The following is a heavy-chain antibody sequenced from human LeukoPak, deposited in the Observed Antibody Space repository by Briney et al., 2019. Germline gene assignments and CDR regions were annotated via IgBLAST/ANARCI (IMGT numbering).Heavy chain of an antibody. CDR2: IYPGDSDT. CDR3: ARQGSYDSSSYHYFDY. D-gene: IGHD3-22*01. Sequence: GESLKISCKGSGYSFTTYWIGWVRQMPGKGLEWMGIIYPGDSDTRYSPSFQGQVTISADKSISTAYLQWSSLKASDTAMYYCARQGSYDSSSYHYFDYWGQGTLVTVSS. J-gene: IGHJ4*02. CDR1: GYSFTTYW. V-gene: IGHV5-51*01.